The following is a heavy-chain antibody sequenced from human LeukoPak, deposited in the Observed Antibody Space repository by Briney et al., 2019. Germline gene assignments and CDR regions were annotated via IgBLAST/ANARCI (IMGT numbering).Heavy chain of an antibody. V-gene: IGHV4-30-2*01. CDR2: IYHSGST. J-gene: IGHJ3*02. CDR1: GGSISSGGYS. Sequence: SETLSLTCAVSGGSISSGGYSWSWIRQPPGKGLEWIGYIYHSGSTYYNPSLKSRVTISVDTSKNQFSLKLSSVTAADTAVYYCARVYDAFDIWGQGTMVTVSS. CDR3: ARVYDAFDI.